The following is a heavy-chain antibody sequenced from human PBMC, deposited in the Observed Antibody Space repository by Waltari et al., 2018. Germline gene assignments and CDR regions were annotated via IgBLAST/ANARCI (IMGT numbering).Heavy chain of an antibody. J-gene: IGHJ4*02. Sequence: EVQLVESGGGLVQPGGSLRLSCAASGFTFSSYSMNWVRQAPGKGLEWVSFISSSVSTLYYADYVKGRFTSSRDNAKNSLYLQMNSLRAEDTAVYYCALATGYCSSTSCLFDYWGQGTLVTVSS. V-gene: IGHV3-48*04. CDR3: ALATGYCSSTSCLFDY. CDR2: ISSSVSTL. CDR1: GFTFSSYS. D-gene: IGHD2-2*01.